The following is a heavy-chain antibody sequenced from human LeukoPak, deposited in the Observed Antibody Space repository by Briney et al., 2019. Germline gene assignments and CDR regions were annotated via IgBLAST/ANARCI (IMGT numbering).Heavy chain of an antibody. Sequence: GASVKVSCKASGYTFTSFDINWVRQATGQGLEWMGWMNPNSGNTGYAQKFQGRVTMTRNTSISTAYMELSSLRSEDTAVYYCARVGGIVVVTGNYFDYWGQGTLVTVSS. V-gene: IGHV1-8*01. CDR3: ARVGGIVVVTGNYFDY. CDR1: GYTFTSFD. J-gene: IGHJ4*02. CDR2: MNPNSGNT. D-gene: IGHD2-21*02.